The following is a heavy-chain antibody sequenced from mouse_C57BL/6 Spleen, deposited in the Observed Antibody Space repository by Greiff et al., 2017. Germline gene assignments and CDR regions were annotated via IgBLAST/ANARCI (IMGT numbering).Heavy chain of an antibody. D-gene: IGHD1-1*01. CDR3: ARGSITTAVADYAMDY. Sequence: EVKLVESGGGLVKPGGSLKLSCAASGFTFSDYGMHWVRQAPEKGLEWVAYISSGSSTIYYADTVKGRYTISRDNAKNTLFLQMTSLRSEDSAMYYCARGSITTAVADYAMDYWGQGTSGTVSS. CDR2: ISSGSSTI. CDR1: GFTFSDYG. J-gene: IGHJ4*01. V-gene: IGHV5-17*01.